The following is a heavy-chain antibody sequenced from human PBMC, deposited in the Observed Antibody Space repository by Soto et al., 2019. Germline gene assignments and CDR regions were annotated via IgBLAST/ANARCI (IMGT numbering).Heavy chain of an antibody. CDR3: ARDTGDGTFDF. Sequence: QVHLVQSGAEVRKPGASVKVSCKASGYTFSSYAMHWVRQAPGQRLEWMGWINAGYGNTKSSQKIQDRVTISRDTYASTAYMELTSLRSEDTAVYYCARDTGDGTFDFWGQGTLVTVSS. V-gene: IGHV1-3*01. J-gene: IGHJ4*02. CDR2: INAGYGNT. D-gene: IGHD7-27*01. CDR1: GYTFSSYA.